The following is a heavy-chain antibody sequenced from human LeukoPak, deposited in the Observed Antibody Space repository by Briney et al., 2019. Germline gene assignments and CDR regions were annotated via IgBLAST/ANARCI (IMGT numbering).Heavy chain of an antibody. CDR1: GASIGSSTYS. V-gene: IGHV4-39*07. J-gene: IGHJ4*02. CDR3: ARVTPERGYSYGSFDY. Sequence: SETLSLTCTVSGASIGSSTYSWGWIHQPPGKGLEWIGSIYYTGSTYYNPSLKSRVTISVDTSKNQFSLKLSSVTAADTAVYYCARVTPERGYSYGSFDYWGQGTLVTVSS. D-gene: IGHD5-18*01. CDR2: IYYTGST.